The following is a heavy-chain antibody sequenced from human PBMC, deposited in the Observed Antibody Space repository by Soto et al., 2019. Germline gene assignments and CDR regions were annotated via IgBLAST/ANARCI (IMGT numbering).Heavy chain of an antibody. D-gene: IGHD3-16*02. Sequence: QVQLVESGGGLIKPGGSLRLSCAASGFTFSDYYMNWIRQAPGKGLEWVSYISSSGSTIYYADSVKGRFTISRDNAKNSLYLQMNSLRAEDTAVYYCARGPYDYVWGSNPPHFDYWGQGTLVTVSS. V-gene: IGHV3-11*01. CDR1: GFTFSDYY. J-gene: IGHJ4*02. CDR2: ISSSGSTI. CDR3: ARGPYDYVWGSNPPHFDY.